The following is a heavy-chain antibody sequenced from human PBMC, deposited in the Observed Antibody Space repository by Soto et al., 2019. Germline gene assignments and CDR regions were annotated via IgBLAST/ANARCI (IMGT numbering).Heavy chain of an antibody. V-gene: IGHV3-33*01. J-gene: IGHJ5*02. Sequence: QVQLVESGGGVVQSGRSLTLSCAASGFSLRTYGMQWVRRAPGKGLEWVAFIWYDGTKKFYANSVKGRSTISKDNSNNILYLQMSGLRVEDTAVYYCARDVFTAVAGSVNWFDPWGQGTLVTVSS. CDR3: ARDVFTAVAGSVNWFDP. D-gene: IGHD6-19*01. CDR2: IWYDGTKK. CDR1: GFSLRTYG.